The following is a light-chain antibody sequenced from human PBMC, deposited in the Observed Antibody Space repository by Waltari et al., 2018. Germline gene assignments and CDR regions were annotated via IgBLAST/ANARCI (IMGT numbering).Light chain of an antibody. CDR2: SHSDSAK. CDR3: MFWPSNVWV. Sequence: QPVLTQPPSSSASPGESASLTCTLPSAINVGAFNIYWYQQKPGSPPRFLLYSHSDSAKAQGSGVPRRFSGSKDASANAGILLISGRQSEDEADYYCMFWPSNVWVFGGGTKLTVL. V-gene: IGLV5-37*01. CDR1: SAINVGAFN. J-gene: IGLJ3*02.